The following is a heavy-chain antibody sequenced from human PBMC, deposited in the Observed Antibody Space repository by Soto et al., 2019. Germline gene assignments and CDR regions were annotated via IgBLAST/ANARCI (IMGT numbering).Heavy chain of an antibody. V-gene: IGHV2-5*02. CDR3: AYSGAGVWGNGYGCFDH. Sequence: GPTLVNPTQTLTLTCTFSGFSLSTSGGGVGWIRQPPGKALEWLAVIYWDDDKRYSPSLKSRLTITKDTPKNQVVLTVTNMDPVDTATYYCAYSGAGVWGNGYGCFDHWGQGTLVTVSS. D-gene: IGHD5-18*01. J-gene: IGHJ4*02. CDR2: IYWDDDK. CDR1: GFSLSTSGGG.